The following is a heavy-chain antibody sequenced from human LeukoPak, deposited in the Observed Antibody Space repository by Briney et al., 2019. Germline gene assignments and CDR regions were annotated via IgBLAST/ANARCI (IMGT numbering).Heavy chain of an antibody. CDR1: GFTFDDYA. J-gene: IGHJ4*02. V-gene: IGHV3-9*01. D-gene: IGHD1-26*01. CDR2: ISWNSGSI. Sequence: PGRSLRLSCSASGFTFDDYAMHWVRQAPGKGLEWVSGISWNSGSIGYADSVKGRFTISRDNAKNSLYLQMNSLRAEDTALYYCAKDMRWELLHDFDYWGQGTLVTVSS. CDR3: AKDMRWELLHDFDY.